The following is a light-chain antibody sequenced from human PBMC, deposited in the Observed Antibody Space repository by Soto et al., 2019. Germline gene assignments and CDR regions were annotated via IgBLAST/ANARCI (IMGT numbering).Light chain of an antibody. V-gene: IGLV4-69*01. CDR1: SGHSSYA. Sequence: QTVVTQSPSASASLGASVKLTCTLSSGHSSYAIAWHQQQPEKGPRYLMKLNSDGSHSKGDGIPDRFSGSSSGAVRYLTISSLQSEDEADYYCQTWGTGIHVFGGGTKVTVL. J-gene: IGLJ3*02. CDR3: QTWGTGIHV. CDR2: LNSDGSH.